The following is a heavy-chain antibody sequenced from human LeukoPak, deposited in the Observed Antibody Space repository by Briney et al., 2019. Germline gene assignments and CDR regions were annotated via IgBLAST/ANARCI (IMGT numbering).Heavy chain of an antibody. CDR1: GFTFSSYE. D-gene: IGHD6-13*01. CDR3: ARVSIAAAHFYY. V-gene: IGHV3-48*03. CDR2: ISSSGSTI. Sequence: GGSLRLSCAASGFTFSSYEMNWVRQAPGKGLEWVSCISSSGSTIYYADSVKGRFTISRDNAKNSVYLQMNSLRAEDTAVYYCARVSIAAAHFYYWGQGTLVTVSS. J-gene: IGHJ4*02.